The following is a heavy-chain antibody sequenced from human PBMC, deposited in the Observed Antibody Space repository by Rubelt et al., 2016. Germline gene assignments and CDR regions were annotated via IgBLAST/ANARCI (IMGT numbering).Heavy chain of an antibody. CDR1: GGSFSGYY. CDR2: INHSGST. Sequence: QVQLQQWGAGLLKPSETLSLTCAVYGGSFSGYYWSWIRQPPGKGLEWIGEINHSGSTNYNPSLKSRVTISVDTSKNRFSLKLRSVTAADTAVYYCARDFGSSTSCYYGVCYYGMDVWGQGTTVTVSS. CDR3: ARDFGSSTSCYYGVCYYGMDV. D-gene: IGHD2-2*01. V-gene: IGHV4-34*01. J-gene: IGHJ6*02.